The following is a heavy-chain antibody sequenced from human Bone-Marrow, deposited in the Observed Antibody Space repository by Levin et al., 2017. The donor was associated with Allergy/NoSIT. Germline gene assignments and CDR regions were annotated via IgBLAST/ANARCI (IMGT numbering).Heavy chain of an antibody. J-gene: IGHJ4*02. D-gene: IGHD3-16*02. CDR3: TGGYARFGGVIDI. CDR2: IYHTGNT. Sequence: KSSETLSLTCTVSGGSIKSHSHYWGWIRQPPGKGLEWIGSIYHTGNTYYNPSLKSRVTFSVDTSKNQFSLNLRSVTAADTAFYYCTGGYARFGGVIDIGGQGSLVTVSS. CDR1: GGSIKSHSHY. V-gene: IGHV4-39*07.